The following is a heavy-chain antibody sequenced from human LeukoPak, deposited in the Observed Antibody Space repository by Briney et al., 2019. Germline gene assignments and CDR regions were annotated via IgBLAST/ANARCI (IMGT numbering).Heavy chain of an antibody. V-gene: IGHV4-31*03. CDR2: IYYSGST. J-gene: IGHJ4*02. D-gene: IGHD3-22*01. CDR1: GGSISSGGYY. Sequence: PSETLSLTCTVSGGSISSGGYYWSWIRQHPGKGLEWIGYIYYSGSTYYNPSLKSRVTISVDTSKNQFSLKLSSVTAADTAVYYCARDLTYYYDSSGYTVEGYNDYWGQGTLVTVSS. CDR3: ARDLTYYYDSSGYTVEGYNDY.